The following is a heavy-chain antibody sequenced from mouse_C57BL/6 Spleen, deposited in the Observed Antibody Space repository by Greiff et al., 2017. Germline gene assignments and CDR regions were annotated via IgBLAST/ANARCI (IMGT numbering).Heavy chain of an antibody. CDR3: ARYGNYAAY. CDR2: INPNNGGT. CDR1: GYTFTDYN. J-gene: IGHJ3*01. V-gene: IGHV1-22*01. D-gene: IGHD2-1*01. Sequence: VQLQQSGPELVKPGASVKLSCKASGYTFTDYNMPWVKQSHVKSLEWVGTINPNNGGTSYKQKFKGQATLTVNKSSSTAYMELRSLTSEDSAVYYCARYGNYAAYWGQGTLVTVSA.